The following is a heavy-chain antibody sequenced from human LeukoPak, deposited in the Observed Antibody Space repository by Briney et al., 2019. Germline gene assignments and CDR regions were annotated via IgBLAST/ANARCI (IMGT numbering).Heavy chain of an antibody. CDR3: ASSTMVVTPLSDHIDY. V-gene: IGHV4-61*02. CDR1: GGSISSGSYY. CDR2: IYTSGST. J-gene: IGHJ4*02. Sequence: PSQTLSLTXTVSGGSISSGSYYWSWIRQPAGNGLEWIGRIYTSGSTNYNPSLKSRVTISVVTSKNQFSLKLSSVTAADTAVYYCASSTMVVTPLSDHIDYWGQGTLVTVSS. D-gene: IGHD4-23*01.